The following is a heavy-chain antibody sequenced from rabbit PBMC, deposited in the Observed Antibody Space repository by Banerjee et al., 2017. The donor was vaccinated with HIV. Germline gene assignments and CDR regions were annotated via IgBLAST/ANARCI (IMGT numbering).Heavy chain of an antibody. CDR3: ARDLAGVIGWNFNL. CDR2: IGAVSSGTT. CDR1: GFTLSSYW. V-gene: IGHV1S45*01. J-gene: IGHJ4*01. Sequence: QEQLVESGGGLVQPEGSLTLTCKASGFTLSSYWMWWVRQAPGKGLEWIACIGAVSSGTTYYASWAKGRFTISKTSSTTVTLQMTSLTAADTATYFCARDLAGVIGWNFNLWGPGTLVTVS. D-gene: IGHD4-1*01.